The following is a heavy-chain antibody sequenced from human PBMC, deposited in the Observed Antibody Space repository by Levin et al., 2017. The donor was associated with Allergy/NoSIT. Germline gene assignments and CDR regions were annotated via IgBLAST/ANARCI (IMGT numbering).Heavy chain of an antibody. Sequence: ASVKVSCKASGYTFTGYYMHWVRQAPGQGLEWMGWINPNSGGTNYAQKFQGRVTMTRDTSISTAYMELSRLRSDDTAVYYCARDVAYCGGDCYPVGYFDYWGQGTLVTVSS. CDR2: INPNSGGT. CDR3: ARDVAYCGGDCYPVGYFDY. CDR1: GYTFTGYY. J-gene: IGHJ4*02. V-gene: IGHV1-2*02. D-gene: IGHD2-21*02.